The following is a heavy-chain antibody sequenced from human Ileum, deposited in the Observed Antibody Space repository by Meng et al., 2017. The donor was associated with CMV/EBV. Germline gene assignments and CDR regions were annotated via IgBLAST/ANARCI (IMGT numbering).Heavy chain of an antibody. CDR1: GSTFIDYY. Sequence: VQLVQLGAWVKKPGASVKVSCKASGSTFIDYYIQWGRQAPGKGLEWMGWINPKNGGTLYAQKFQGRVTMTRDTSINTVYMELNRLTSDDTAVYFCARDLWSGSSDYFDYWGQGTLVTVSS. J-gene: IGHJ4*02. CDR3: ARDLWSGSSDYFDY. D-gene: IGHD3-3*01. CDR2: INPKNGGT. V-gene: IGHV1-2*02.